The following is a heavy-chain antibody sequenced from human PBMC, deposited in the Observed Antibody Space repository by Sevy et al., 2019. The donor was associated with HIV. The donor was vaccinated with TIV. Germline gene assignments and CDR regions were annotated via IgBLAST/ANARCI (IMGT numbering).Heavy chain of an antibody. D-gene: IGHD3-9*01. CDR2: IRHKPYGGTK. Sequence: GESLKISCTASGFIFGDFAMSWVRQAPGKGLEWVGFIRHKPYGGTKEYAASVKGRFTISRDDSKSIAYLQMNSRKTVDTAVYYCTRSSFDILAGYYGSDAGDGMDVWGQGTTVTVSS. CDR1: GFIFGDFA. V-gene: IGHV3-49*04. J-gene: IGHJ6*02. CDR3: TRSSFDILAGYYGSDAGDGMDV.